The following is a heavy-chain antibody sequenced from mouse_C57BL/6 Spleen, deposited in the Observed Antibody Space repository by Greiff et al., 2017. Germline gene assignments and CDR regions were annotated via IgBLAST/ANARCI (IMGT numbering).Heavy chain of an antibody. CDR1: GYTFTSYW. D-gene: IGHD2-13*01. J-gene: IGHJ3*01. V-gene: IGHV1-7*01. CDR3: ARLMTSSSSWFAY. CDR2: INPSSGYT. Sequence: VKLMESGAELAKPGASVKLSCKASGYTFTSYWMHWVKQRPGQGLEWIGYINPSSGYTKYNQKFKDKATLTADKSSSTAYMQLSSLTYEDSAVYYCARLMTSSSSWFAYWGQGTLVTVSA.